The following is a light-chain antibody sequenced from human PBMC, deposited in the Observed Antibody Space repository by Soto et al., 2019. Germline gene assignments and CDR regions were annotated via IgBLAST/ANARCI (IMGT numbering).Light chain of an antibody. CDR3: SSYAGSHTYEV. CDR2: GNN. J-gene: IGLJ3*02. CDR1: SSDIGRNS. V-gene: IGLV1-44*01. Sequence: QSVLTQAPSVSGTPGQRVTITCSGSSSDIGRNSVNWYQHLPGTAPKLLTHGNNHRPSGVPDRFSGSKSGTSASLTISGLQTEDEADYHCSSYAGSHTYEVFGGGTKLTVL.